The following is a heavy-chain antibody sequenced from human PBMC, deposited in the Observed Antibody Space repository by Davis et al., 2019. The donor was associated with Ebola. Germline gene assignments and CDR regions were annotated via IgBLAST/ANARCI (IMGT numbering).Heavy chain of an antibody. D-gene: IGHD2-15*01. CDR3: ARGYCSGGSCSQLYY. Sequence: GSLRLSCTVSGGSISSSSYYWGWIRQPPGKGLEWIGSIYYSGSTYYNPSLKSRVTISVDTSKNQFSLKLSSVTAADTAVYYCARGYCSGGSCSQLYYWGQGTLVTVSS. V-gene: IGHV4-39*01. CDR1: GGSISSSSYY. J-gene: IGHJ4*02. CDR2: IYYSGST.